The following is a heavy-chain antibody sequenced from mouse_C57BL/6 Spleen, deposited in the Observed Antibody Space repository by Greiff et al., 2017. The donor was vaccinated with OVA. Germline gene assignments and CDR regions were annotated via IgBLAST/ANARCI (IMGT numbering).Heavy chain of an antibody. J-gene: IGHJ3*01. CDR2: INPNNGGT. CDR3: ARNDYDGAGFAY. Sequence: EVQLQQSGPELVKPGASVKIPCKASGYTFTDYNMDWVKQSHGKSLEWIGDINPNNGGTIYNQKFKGKATLTVDKSSSTAYMELRSLTSEDTAVYYCARNDYDGAGFAYWGQGTLVTVSA. CDR1: GYTFTDYN. V-gene: IGHV1-18*01. D-gene: IGHD2-4*01.